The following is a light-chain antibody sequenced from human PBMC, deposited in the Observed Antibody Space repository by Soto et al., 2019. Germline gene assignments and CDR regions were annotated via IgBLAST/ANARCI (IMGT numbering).Light chain of an antibody. V-gene: IGKV1-33*01. Sequence: DIQMTQSPSSLSASVGDRVTITCQASQDIANYLSWHQHKPGKAPRLLIHEASNLETGVPARFSGSGFGTDFAFTITSLQPDDIGTYYCQQYDNLPYTFGQGTKLEIK. CDR2: EAS. J-gene: IGKJ2*01. CDR1: QDIANY. CDR3: QQYDNLPYT.